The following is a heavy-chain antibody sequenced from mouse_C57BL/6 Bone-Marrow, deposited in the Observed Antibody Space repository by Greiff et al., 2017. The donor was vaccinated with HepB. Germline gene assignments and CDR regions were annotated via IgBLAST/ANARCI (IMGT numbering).Heavy chain of an antibody. D-gene: IGHD2-13*01. CDR1: GFTFSSYA. J-gene: IGHJ3*01. Sequence: DVQLVESGGGLVKPGGSLKLSCAASGFTFSSYAMSWVRQTPEKRLEWVATISDGGSYTYYPDNVKGRFTISRDNAKNNLYLQMSHLKSEDTAMYYCAREGLTVRFAYWGQGTLVTVSA. CDR2: ISDGGSYT. V-gene: IGHV5-4*01. CDR3: AREGLTVRFAY.